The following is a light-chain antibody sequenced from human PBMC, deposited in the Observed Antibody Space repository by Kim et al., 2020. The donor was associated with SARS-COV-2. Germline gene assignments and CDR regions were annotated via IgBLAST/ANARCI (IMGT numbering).Light chain of an antibody. CDR2: GAS. CDR3: QQYSYWPLT. CDR1: QSVNSN. Sequence: VSPGERATLSCRASQSVNSNVAWYRQKPGQAPRLLIDGASSRATGISARFSGSGAGTDFALTITRLQSEDFAVYYCQQYSYWPLTFGGGTKVDIK. V-gene: IGKV3D-15*01. J-gene: IGKJ4*02.